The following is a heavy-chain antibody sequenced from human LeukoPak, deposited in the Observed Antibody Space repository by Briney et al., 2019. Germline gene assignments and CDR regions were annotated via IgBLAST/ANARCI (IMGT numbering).Heavy chain of an antibody. CDR2: ISGSGGST. CDR3: AKSLRSGYYPDAFDI. D-gene: IGHD3-22*01. Sequence: SWVRQAPXXXLEXXSAISGSGGSTYYADSVKGRLTISRDNSKNTLYLQMNSLRAEDTAVYYCAKSLRSGYYPDAFDIWGQGTMVTVSS. J-gene: IGHJ3*02. V-gene: IGHV3-23*01.